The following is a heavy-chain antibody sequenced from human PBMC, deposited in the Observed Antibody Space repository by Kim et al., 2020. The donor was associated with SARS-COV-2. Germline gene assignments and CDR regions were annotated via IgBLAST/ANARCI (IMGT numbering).Heavy chain of an antibody. CDR3: ARSEGRGSWHQFDY. V-gene: IGHV4-59*01. D-gene: IGHD6-13*01. CDR2: IYYSGTT. Sequence: SETLSLTCTVSSDSISSYYCSWIRQLPGKGLEWIGYIYYSGTTNYNPSLNCRVTISWDTSKNQFSLELTSVTDADTAVYYCARSEGRGSWHQFDYWGQGILVTVSS. CDR1: SDSISSYY. J-gene: IGHJ4*02.